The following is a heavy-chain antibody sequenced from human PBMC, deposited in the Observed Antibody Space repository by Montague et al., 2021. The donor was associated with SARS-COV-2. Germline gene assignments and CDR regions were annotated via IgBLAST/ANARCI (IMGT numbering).Heavy chain of an antibody. J-gene: IGHJ4*02. D-gene: IGHD3-9*01. V-gene: IGHV4-59*08. Sequence: SETLSLTCTVSGGSISSYYWSWIRQPPGKGLEWIGYIYYSGSTNYNPSLKSRVTIPVDTSKNQFSLKLSSATAADTAVYYCARHALGYFDWLNEGYFDYWGQGTLVTVSS. CDR1: GGSISSYY. CDR2: IYYSGST. CDR3: ARHALGYFDWLNEGYFDY.